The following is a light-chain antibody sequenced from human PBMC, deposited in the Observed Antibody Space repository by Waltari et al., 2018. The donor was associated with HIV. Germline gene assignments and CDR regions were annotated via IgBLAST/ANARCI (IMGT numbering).Light chain of an antibody. V-gene: IGLV2-14*01. Sequence: QSALTQPASVSGSPGQSITISCTGTSSAVGGYDYVSWYQQHPGKAPKLIIYDVTNRPSWVSNRFSGSKSGNTASLTISGLQAEDEADYYCSSYTTSSTVVFGGGTKLTVL. CDR3: SSYTTSSTVV. CDR1: SSAVGGYDY. J-gene: IGLJ2*01. CDR2: DVT.